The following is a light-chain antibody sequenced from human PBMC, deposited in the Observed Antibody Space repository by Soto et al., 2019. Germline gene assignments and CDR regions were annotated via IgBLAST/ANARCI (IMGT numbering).Light chain of an antibody. V-gene: IGKV3-20*01. Sequence: EVVMTQSPAILSVSPGERATLSCRASQSVSSSYLAWYQQKPGQTPRLLIDGASSRATGIPDRFSGSGSGTDFTLTISRLDAEDFAVYYCQQYGSSPSFGQGTKVDI. J-gene: IGKJ1*01. CDR3: QQYGSSPS. CDR1: QSVSSSY. CDR2: GAS.